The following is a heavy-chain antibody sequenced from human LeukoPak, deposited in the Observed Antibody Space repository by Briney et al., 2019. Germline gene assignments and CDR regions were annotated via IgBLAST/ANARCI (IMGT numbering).Heavy chain of an antibody. D-gene: IGHD1-26*01. Sequence: GGSLRLSCEASGFTFSSYPMFWVRQAPGKGPEWVAMISHDGSTKHYADTVKGRFTISRDNAKNSLYLQMNSLRAEDTAVYYCARDGGATTSDYWGQGTLVTVSS. CDR1: GFTFSSYP. CDR2: ISHDGSTK. V-gene: IGHV3-30-3*01. J-gene: IGHJ4*02. CDR3: ARDGGATTSDY.